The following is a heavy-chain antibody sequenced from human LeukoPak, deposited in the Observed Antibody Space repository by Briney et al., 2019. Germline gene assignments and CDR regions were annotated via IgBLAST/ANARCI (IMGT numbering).Heavy chain of an antibody. J-gene: IGHJ4*02. V-gene: IGHV1-18*01. CDR2: ISAYNGNT. CDR3: ARLSGWYPKVEFYYFDY. Sequence: ASVKVSCKASGYTFTSYDISWVRQAPAQGLEWMGWISAYNGNTNYAQKLQGRVTMTTDTSTSTAYMELRSLRSDDTAVYYCARLSGWYPKVEFYYFDYWGQGTLVTVSS. CDR1: GYTFTSYD. D-gene: IGHD6-19*01.